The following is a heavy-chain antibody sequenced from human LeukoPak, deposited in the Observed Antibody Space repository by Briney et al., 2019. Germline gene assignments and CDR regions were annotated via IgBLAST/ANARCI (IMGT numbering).Heavy chain of an antibody. CDR3: ARDRASKAVAGTSFYFDY. V-gene: IGHV3-30*04. D-gene: IGHD6-19*01. CDR1: GFTFSSYA. Sequence: GGSLRLSCAASGFTFSSYAMHWVRQAPGKGLEWVAVISYDGSNKYYADSVKGRFTISRDNSKNTLYLQMNSLRAEDTAVYYCARDRASKAVAGTSFYFDYWGQGTLVTVSS. J-gene: IGHJ4*02. CDR2: ISYDGSNK.